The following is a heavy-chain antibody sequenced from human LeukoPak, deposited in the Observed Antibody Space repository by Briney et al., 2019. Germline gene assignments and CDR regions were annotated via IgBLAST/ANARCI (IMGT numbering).Heavy chain of an antibody. Sequence: GGSLRLSCAASGFTFSSYAMNWVRQAPGKGLEWVSGISGSGGSTYYADSVKGRFTISRDNSKNTLYLQMSSLRAEDTAVYYCAKTSNDFWSGYFRYFDFWGQGTLVTVSS. J-gene: IGHJ4*02. CDR1: GFTFSSYA. CDR3: AKTSNDFWSGYFRYFDF. D-gene: IGHD3-3*01. V-gene: IGHV3-23*01. CDR2: ISGSGGST.